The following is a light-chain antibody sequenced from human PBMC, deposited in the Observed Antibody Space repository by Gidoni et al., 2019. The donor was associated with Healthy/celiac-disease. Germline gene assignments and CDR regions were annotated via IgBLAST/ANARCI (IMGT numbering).Light chain of an antibody. CDR1: QSILYSSNNKNY. J-gene: IGKJ1*01. CDR2: WSS. CDR3: QQYYGTPWT. Sequence: DIVMTQSPDSLAVSLGERATINCKSSQSILYSSNNKNYLTWYQQKPGQPPRLLIYWSSTRESGVPDRFSGSGSGTDFTLTISSLQAEDVAVYYCQQYYGTPWTFXQXTKVELK. V-gene: IGKV4-1*01.